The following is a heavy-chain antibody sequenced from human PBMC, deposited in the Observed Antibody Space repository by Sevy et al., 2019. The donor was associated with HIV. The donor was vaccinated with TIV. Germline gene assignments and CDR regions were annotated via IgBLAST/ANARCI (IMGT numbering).Heavy chain of an antibody. CDR2: ISGDSGHT. D-gene: IGHD3-22*01. Sequence: GGSLRLSCAATGFSLNDYYMTWIRQAPGMGLEWVSYISGDSGHTNYAESVKGRFTISRDNTKNFVYLQMDGLRAEDTATYYCARDGNSGYYFNYYYYGMDVWGQGTTVTVSS. CDR3: ARDGNSGYYFNYYYYGMDV. J-gene: IGHJ6*02. CDR1: GFSLNDYY. V-gene: IGHV3-11*06.